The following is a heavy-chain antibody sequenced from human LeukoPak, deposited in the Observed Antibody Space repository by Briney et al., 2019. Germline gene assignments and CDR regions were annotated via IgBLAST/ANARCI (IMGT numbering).Heavy chain of an antibody. V-gene: IGHV3-33*01. CDR2: IRYDGSNK. CDR3: ARGLSSYDILTGSNYGMDV. J-gene: IGHJ6*02. D-gene: IGHD3-9*01. Sequence: GGSLRLSCAASGFTFSSYGMHWVRQAPGKGLEWVAVIRYDGSNKYYADSVKGRFTISRDNSKNTLYLQMNSLRAEDTAVYYCARGLSSYDILTGSNYGMDVWGQGTTVTVSS. CDR1: GFTFSSYG.